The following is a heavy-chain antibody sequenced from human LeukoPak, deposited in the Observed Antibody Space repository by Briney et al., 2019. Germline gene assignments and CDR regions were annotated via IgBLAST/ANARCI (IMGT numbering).Heavy chain of an antibody. J-gene: IGHJ3*02. CDR2: IIPIFGTA. CDR1: GGTFSSYA. V-gene: IGHV1-69*05. Sequence: SVKVSCKASGGTFSSYAISWVRQAPGQGLEWMGGIIPIFGTANYAQKFQGRVTITTDESTSTAYMELSSLRSEDTAGYYCARGEKGLLGAFDIWGQGTMVTVSS. CDR3: ARGEKGLLGAFDI. D-gene: IGHD1-26*01.